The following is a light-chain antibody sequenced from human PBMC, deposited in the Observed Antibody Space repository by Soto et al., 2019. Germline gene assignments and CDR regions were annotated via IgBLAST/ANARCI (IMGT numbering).Light chain of an antibody. CDR3: QQSYSTLK. CDR2: AAS. J-gene: IGKJ4*02. V-gene: IGKV1-39*01. CDR1: QSISSY. Sequence: DIQMTQSPSSLSASVGGRVTITCRASQSISSYLNWYQQKPGKAPKLLIYAASSLQSGVPSRFSGSGSGTDFTLTISSLQPEDFATYYCQQSYSTLKCGGGTKVDIK.